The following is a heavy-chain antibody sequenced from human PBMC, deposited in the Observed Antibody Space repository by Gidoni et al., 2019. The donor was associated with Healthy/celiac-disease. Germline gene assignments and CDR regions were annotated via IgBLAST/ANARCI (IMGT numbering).Heavy chain of an antibody. CDR2: IYYSGST. V-gene: IGHV4-31*03. Sequence: QVQLQESGTGLVKPSQTLSLTCTVSGCSISRGGYYWSWIRQHPGKGLEWIGYIYYSGSTYYNPSLKSRVTISVDTSKNQFSLKLSSVTAADTAVYYCARWGIVPAAVEYYFDYWGQGTLVTVSS. CDR1: GCSISRGGYY. D-gene: IGHD2-2*01. J-gene: IGHJ4*02. CDR3: ARWGIVPAAVEYYFDY.